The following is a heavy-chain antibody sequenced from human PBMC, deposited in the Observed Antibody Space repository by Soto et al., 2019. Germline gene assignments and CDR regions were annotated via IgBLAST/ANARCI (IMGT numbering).Heavy chain of an antibody. CDR3: ARGQRFSDSFDP. CDR2: IYSSGGT. Sequence: PSETLSLTCTVSGGAISGYYWTWTRQSAGKGLEWIGRIYSSGGTKYNPSLQSRVTMSLDTSKNQFSLRLSSVTAADTAVYYCARGQRFSDSFDPWGQGTLVTVS. D-gene: IGHD3-3*01. J-gene: IGHJ5*02. V-gene: IGHV4-4*07. CDR1: GGAISGYY.